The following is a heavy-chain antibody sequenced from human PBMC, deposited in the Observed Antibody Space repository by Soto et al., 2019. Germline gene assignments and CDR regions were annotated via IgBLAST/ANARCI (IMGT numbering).Heavy chain of an antibody. V-gene: IGHV2-70*04. CDR2: IDWDGDK. D-gene: IGHD4-17*01. J-gene: IGHJ6*02. Sequence: SCLTLVNPTQTPTLTSTFPRFSLSTSGMLVSWILQPPGKALEWLARIDWDGDKFYSTSLKTRLTISKDTSKNQVVLTMTNMDPVDTATYYCARTSYGNDGLDVWGQGTTVTVSS. CDR1: RFSLSTSGML. CDR3: ARTSYGNDGLDV.